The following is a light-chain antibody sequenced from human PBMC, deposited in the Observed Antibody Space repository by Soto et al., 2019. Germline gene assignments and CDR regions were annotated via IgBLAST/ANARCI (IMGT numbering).Light chain of an antibody. J-gene: IGKJ1*01. CDR3: QERSNWPWT. CDR1: QSVSSY. CDR2: DAS. V-gene: IGKV3-11*01. Sequence: ETVLTQSPATLSLSPGAIATLSCRASQSVSSYLAWYQQKPGQAPRLLLYDASNRATGIPARFSGSGSGTDFTLTISSLERVDFAVYYCQERSNWPWTFGGGTKVEIK.